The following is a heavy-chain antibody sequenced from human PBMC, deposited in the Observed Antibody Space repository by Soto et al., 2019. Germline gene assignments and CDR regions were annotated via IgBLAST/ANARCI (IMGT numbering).Heavy chain of an antibody. CDR2: ISGSGGST. V-gene: IGHV3-23*01. CDR1: GFTFSSYA. CDR3: AKGGRDCSSTSCYLTSINYYYYMDV. J-gene: IGHJ6*03. Sequence: PGGSLRLSCAASGFTFSSYAMSWVRQAPGKGLEWVSAISGSGGSTYYADSVNGRFTISRDNSKNTLYLQMNSLRAEDTAVYYCAKGGRDCSSTSCYLTSINYYYYMDVWGKGTTVNLSS. D-gene: IGHD2-2*01.